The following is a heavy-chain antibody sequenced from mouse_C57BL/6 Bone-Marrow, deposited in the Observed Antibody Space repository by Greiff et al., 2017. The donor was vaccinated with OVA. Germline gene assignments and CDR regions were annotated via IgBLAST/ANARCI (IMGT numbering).Heavy chain of an antibody. D-gene: IGHD2-10*02. CDR2: IFPGSGST. Sequence: SGPELVKPGASVKISCKASGYTFTDYYINWVKQRPGQGLEWIGWIFPGSGSTYYNEKFKGKATLTLDKSSSKAYMLLSSLTSEDSAVYFCARRVWFYYYAMDYWGQGTSVTVSS. V-gene: IGHV1-75*01. CDR3: ARRVWFYYYAMDY. J-gene: IGHJ4*01. CDR1: GYTFTDYY.